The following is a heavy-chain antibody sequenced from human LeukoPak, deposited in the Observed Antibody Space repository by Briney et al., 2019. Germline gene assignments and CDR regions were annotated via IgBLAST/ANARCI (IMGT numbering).Heavy chain of an antibody. J-gene: IGHJ4*02. CDR3: ARSYMIVRDGSVGY. CDR1: GYTFTSYD. CDR2: MNPNSGNT. D-gene: IGHD3-22*01. Sequence: ASVKVSCKASGYTFTSYDINWVRQATGQGLEWMGWMNPNSGNTGYAQKFQGRVTMTRNTSISTAYMELSSLRSGDTAVYYCARSYMIVRDGSVGYWGQGTLDTVSS. V-gene: IGHV1-8*01.